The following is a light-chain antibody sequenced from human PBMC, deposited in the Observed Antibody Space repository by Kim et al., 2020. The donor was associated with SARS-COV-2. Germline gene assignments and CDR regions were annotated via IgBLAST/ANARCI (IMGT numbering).Light chain of an antibody. CDR1: QIVSTF. V-gene: IGKV3-11*01. J-gene: IGKJ4*01. CDR3: QQRSNLVT. CDR2: NAA. Sequence: SLSPGEIATLSCRASQIVSTFVAWYQHKPGQAPRLLIYNAANRATGIPAKFSGSGSGTDFTLTISSLESEDFAVYYCQQRSNLVTFGGGTKVDIK.